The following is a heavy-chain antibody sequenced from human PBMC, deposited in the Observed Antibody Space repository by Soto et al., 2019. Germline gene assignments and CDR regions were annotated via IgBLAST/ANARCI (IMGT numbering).Heavy chain of an antibody. D-gene: IGHD6-6*01. Sequence: QVQLVESGGGVVQPGRSLRLSCAASGFTFSSYGMHWVRQAPGKGLEWVAVIWYDGSNKYYADSVKGRFTISRDNSKNTLYLQMNSLRAEDTAVYYWASVGYSSSSGGYWGQGTLVTVSS. CDR1: GFTFSSYG. CDR3: ASVGYSSSSGGY. V-gene: IGHV3-33*01. J-gene: IGHJ4*02. CDR2: IWYDGSNK.